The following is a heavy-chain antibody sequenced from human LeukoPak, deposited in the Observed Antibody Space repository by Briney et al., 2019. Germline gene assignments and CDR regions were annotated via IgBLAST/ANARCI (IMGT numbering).Heavy chain of an antibody. V-gene: IGHV3-21*01. J-gene: IGHJ4*02. D-gene: IGHD3-10*01. CDR2: ISSSGSYI. Sequence: GGSLRLSCAASGFCFSTYSMNWVRQAPGKGLEWVSSISSSGSYIYYADSVKGRFTISRDNANNSLYLQMNSLRAEDTAVYYCARVGFREYYFDYWGQGTLVTVSS. CDR3: ARVGFREYYFDY. CDR1: GFCFSTYS.